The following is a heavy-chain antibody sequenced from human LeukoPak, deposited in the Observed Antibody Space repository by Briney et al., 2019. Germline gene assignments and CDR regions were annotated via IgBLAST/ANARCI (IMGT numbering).Heavy chain of an antibody. CDR3: ARFSGGSDY. Sequence: LSLTCAVYGGSFSGYYWSWIRQPPGKGLEWVSYISSSGSTIYYADSVKGRFTISRDNAKNSLYLQMNSLRAEDTAVYYCARFSGGSDYWGQGTLVTVSS. V-gene: IGHV3-11*04. D-gene: IGHD6-25*01. CDR1: GGSFSGYY. CDR2: ISSSGSTI. J-gene: IGHJ4*02.